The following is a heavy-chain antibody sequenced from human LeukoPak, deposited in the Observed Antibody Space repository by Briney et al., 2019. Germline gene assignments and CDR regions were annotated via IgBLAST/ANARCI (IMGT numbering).Heavy chain of an antibody. CDR1: GGTFSSYA. CDR2: INPSGGST. V-gene: IGHV1-46*03. J-gene: IGHJ5*01. Sequence: ASVKVSCKASGGTFSSYAISWVRQAPGQGLEWMGIINPSGGSTSYAQKFQGRVTMTRDTSTSTAYMELSSLRSEDTAVYYCAREDSSGWFDYWGQGTLVTVSS. CDR3: AREDSSGWFDY. D-gene: IGHD6-19*01.